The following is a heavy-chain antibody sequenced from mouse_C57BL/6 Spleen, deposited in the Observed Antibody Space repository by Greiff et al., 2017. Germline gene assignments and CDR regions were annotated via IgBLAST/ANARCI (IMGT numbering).Heavy chain of an antibody. V-gene: IGHV1-55*01. CDR3: ARRQLRLQAWFAY. D-gene: IGHD3-2*02. CDR1: GYTFTSYW. CDR2: IYSGCGST. Sequence: QVQLQQPGAELVKPGASVKMSCKASGYTFTSYWITWVKQRPGQGLEWIGDIYSGCGSTNYNEKFKSKATLSVDTSSSTANMQLSSLTAEDSAVYYCARRQLRLQAWFAYWGQGTLVTVSA. J-gene: IGHJ3*01.